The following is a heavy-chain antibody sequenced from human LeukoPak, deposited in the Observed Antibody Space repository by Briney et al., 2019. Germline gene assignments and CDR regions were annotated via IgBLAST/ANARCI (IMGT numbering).Heavy chain of an antibody. D-gene: IGHD1-26*01. CDR2: IDGSDGAS. CDR3: ARVDSGNYDY. J-gene: IGHJ4*02. V-gene: IGHV3-23*01. CDR1: GFRFAGYV. Sequence: GGSLRLSCAASGFRFAGYVMSWVRQAPGKGLEYVSSIDGSDGASYYADSVKGRFTISRDNSKNTLFLQMNSLRVEDTAVYYCARVDSGNYDYWGQGTLLTDSS.